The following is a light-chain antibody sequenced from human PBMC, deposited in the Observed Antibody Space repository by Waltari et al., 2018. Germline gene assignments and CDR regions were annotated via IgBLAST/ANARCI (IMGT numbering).Light chain of an antibody. J-gene: IGKJ2*01. Sequence: DIQLTQSPSSLSASLGDIVTISCRASESVLKYLNWYQQKPGKAPKLLCYRASSLQSGVPSRFSGSGSGTDFTLTISFLQPEDFAIYYCQHSHNTPPYTFGQGTKLEFK. CDR3: QHSHNTPPYT. CDR1: ESVLKY. CDR2: RAS. V-gene: IGKV1-39*01.